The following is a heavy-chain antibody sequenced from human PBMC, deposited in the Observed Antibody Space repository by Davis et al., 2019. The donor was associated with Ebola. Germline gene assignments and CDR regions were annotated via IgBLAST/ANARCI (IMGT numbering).Heavy chain of an antibody. Sequence: PGGSLRLSCAPSGITFSDHYMSWIRQSPGKGLEWVAYISTSGSTIYYADSVKGRFTISRDNSKNTLYLQMNSLRAEDTAVYYCARDRRASSSDWGQGTMVTVSS. CDR2: ISTSGSTI. CDR3: ARDRRASSSD. J-gene: IGHJ3*01. CDR1: GITFSDHY. D-gene: IGHD6-6*01. V-gene: IGHV3-11*04.